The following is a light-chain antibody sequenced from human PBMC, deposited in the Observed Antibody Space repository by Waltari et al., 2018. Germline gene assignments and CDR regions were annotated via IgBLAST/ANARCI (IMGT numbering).Light chain of an antibody. CDR1: QGISTY. CDR2: DVS. Sequence: LTQSPSFLSASVGDRVTITCRASQGISTYLAWYQQKPGQAPRLLIYDVSTRATGIPARFSGSGSGTDFTLIISSLEPEDFAVYYCQHRGHWPPEATFGPGTKVDIK. CDR3: QHRGHWPPEAT. J-gene: IGKJ3*01. V-gene: IGKV3-11*01.